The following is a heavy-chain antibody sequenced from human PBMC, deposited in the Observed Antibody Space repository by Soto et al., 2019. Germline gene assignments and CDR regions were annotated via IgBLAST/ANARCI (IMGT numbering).Heavy chain of an antibody. Sequence: ASVKVSCKASGYTFTSYGVSWVRQAPGQGLEWMGWISAYNGNTNYAQKLQGRVTMTTDTSTSTAYMELRSLRSDDTAVYYCARADSSGVDHTLYYYYGMDVWGQGTTVTVSS. D-gene: IGHD3-22*01. CDR2: ISAYNGNT. CDR1: GYTFTSYG. V-gene: IGHV1-18*04. CDR3: ARADSSGVDHTLYYYYGMDV. J-gene: IGHJ6*02.